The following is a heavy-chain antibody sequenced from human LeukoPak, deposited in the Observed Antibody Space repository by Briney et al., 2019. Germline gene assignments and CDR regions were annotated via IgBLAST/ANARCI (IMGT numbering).Heavy chain of an antibody. CDR3: AKDAMIVPTYYYHYYMDV. Sequence: GGSLRPSCAASGFTFSTYNMNWVRQAPGKGLEWVSSISFSGSYIYYADSVKGRFTISRDNAKNSLYLQMNSLRAEDTAVYYCAKDAMIVPTYYYHYYMDVWGKGTTVTISS. J-gene: IGHJ6*03. D-gene: IGHD3-22*01. CDR2: ISFSGSYI. V-gene: IGHV3-21*01. CDR1: GFTFSTYN.